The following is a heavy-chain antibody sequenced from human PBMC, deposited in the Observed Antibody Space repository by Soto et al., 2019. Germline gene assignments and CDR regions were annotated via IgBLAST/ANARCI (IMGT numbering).Heavy chain of an antibody. CDR3: ARSAKYYYARSGYYPTHHFDS. D-gene: IGHD3-22*01. V-gene: IGHV4-59*01. CDR1: GGAIRRYY. J-gene: IGHJ5*01. CDR2: IYYSGST. Sequence: ETLSLTCTVSGGAIRRYYWSWIRQPPGKGLEWIGYIYYSGSTNYNPSLKSRVTISVDTSKHQFSLKLSSVTAADTAVYYCARSAKYYYARSGYYPTHHFDSWGQGTLVPVSS.